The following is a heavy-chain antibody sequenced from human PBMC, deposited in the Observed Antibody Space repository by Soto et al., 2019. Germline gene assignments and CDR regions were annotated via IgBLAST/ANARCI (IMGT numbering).Heavy chain of an antibody. D-gene: IGHD6-19*01. CDR3: ARHHAVGIAVAGTGDY. J-gene: IGHJ4*02. V-gene: IGHV5-51*01. CDR2: IYPGDSDT. CDR1: GYSFTSYW. Sequence: PGESLKISCRGSGYSFTSYWIGWVRQMPGKGLEWMGIIYPGDSDTRYSPSFQGQVTISADKSISTAYLQWSSLKASDTAMYYCARHHAVGIAVAGTGDYWGQGTLVTVSS.